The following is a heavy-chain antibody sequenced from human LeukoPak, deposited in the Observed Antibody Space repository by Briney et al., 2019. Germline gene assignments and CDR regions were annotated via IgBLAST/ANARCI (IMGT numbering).Heavy chain of an antibody. CDR1: GYTFTRNG. CDR3: ARDRNPPYYDTSGHYPHYFDC. CDR2: ISAQDGNT. V-gene: IGHV1-18*01. J-gene: IGHJ4*02. Sequence: ASVKVSCKASGYTFTRNGISWVRLAPGQGLEWMGWISAQDGNTKYADKFQDRVAMTTDTSTNTAYMELRSLRSDDTAVYYCARDRNPPYYDTSGHYPHYFDCWGQGTLVTVSS. D-gene: IGHD3-22*01.